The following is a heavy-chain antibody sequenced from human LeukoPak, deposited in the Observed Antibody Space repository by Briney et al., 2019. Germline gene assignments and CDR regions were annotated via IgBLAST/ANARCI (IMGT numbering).Heavy chain of an antibody. D-gene: IGHD1-1*01. CDR2: IYYSGST. CDR3: ARGTYPNWYFDL. V-gene: IGHV4-59*01. Sequence: KSSETLSLTCPVSGGSISSYYWSWIRQPPGKGLEWIGYIYYSGSTNYNPSLKSRVTISVDTSKNQFSLKLSSVTAADTAVYYCARGTYPNWYFDLWGRGTLVTVSS. CDR1: GGSISSYY. J-gene: IGHJ2*01.